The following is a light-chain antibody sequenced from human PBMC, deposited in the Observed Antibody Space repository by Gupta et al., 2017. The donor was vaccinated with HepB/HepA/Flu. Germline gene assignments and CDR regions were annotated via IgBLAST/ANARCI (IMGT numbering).Light chain of an antibody. CDR2: SGS. CDR3: QQSGSSPFT. V-gene: IGKV3-20*01. CDR1: QSIPANY. Sequence: EIVLTQSPGTLSLSPGARATFSCGASQSIPANYLVWYQQKSGQTPRLLIYSGSTRATGVPDRFSDSGSGTDFTLTISRLEPEDFAVYYCQQSGSSPFTFGQGTKLE. J-gene: IGKJ2*01.